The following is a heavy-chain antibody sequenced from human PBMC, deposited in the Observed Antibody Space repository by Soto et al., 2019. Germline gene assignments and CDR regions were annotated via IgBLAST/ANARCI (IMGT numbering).Heavy chain of an antibody. CDR1: GGSFSGYY. CDR2: INHSGST. CDR3: AGGSLYGSGEY. J-gene: IGHJ4*02. Sequence: SETLSLTCAVYGGSFSGYYWSWIRQPPGKGLEWIGEINHSGSTNYNPSLKSRVTISVDTSKNQFSLKLSSVTAADTAVYYCAGGSLYGSGEYWGQGTLVTVSS. V-gene: IGHV4-34*01. D-gene: IGHD3-10*01.